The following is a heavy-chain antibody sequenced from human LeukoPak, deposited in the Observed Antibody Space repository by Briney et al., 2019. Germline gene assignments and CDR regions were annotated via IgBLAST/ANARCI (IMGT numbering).Heavy chain of an antibody. V-gene: IGHV1-2*02. D-gene: IGHD3-3*01. Sequence: ASVKVSCKASGYTFTSYDINWVRQATGQGLEWMGWINPNSGGTNYAQKFQGRVTMTRDTSISTAYMELSRLRSDDTAVYYCARDRVIGVVIETYDAFDIWGQGTMVTVSS. CDR3: ARDRVIGVVIETYDAFDI. J-gene: IGHJ3*02. CDR1: GYTFTSYD. CDR2: INPNSGGT.